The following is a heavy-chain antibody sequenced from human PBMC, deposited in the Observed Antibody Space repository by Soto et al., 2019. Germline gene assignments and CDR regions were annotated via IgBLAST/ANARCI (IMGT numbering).Heavy chain of an antibody. Sequence: GGSLRLSCAASGFTFSSYGMTWVRQAPGKGLDWVSNVKQDGSTKNYVDSVKGRFTIYRDNAKNSLYLQMSSLRAEDTAVYYCTRDPEALDYWGLGTLVTVSS. CDR2: VKQDGSTK. J-gene: IGHJ4*02. V-gene: IGHV3-7*01. CDR3: TRDPEALDY. CDR1: GFTFSSYG.